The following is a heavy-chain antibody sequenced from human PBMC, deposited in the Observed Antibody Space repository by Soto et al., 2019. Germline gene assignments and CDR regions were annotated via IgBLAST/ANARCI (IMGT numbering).Heavy chain of an antibody. CDR3: TRELYSSRWSRHNWFEP. CDR2: IRSKAYGGTT. D-gene: IGHD6-19*01. J-gene: IGHJ5*02. Sequence: GGSLRLSCTASGFTFGDYAMSWFRQAPGKGLEWVGFIRSKAYGGTTEYAASVKGRFTISRDDSKSIAYLQMNSLKTEDTAAYYSTRELYSSRWSRHNWFEPWGQGTIVTVPS. CDR1: GFTFGDYA. V-gene: IGHV3-49*03.